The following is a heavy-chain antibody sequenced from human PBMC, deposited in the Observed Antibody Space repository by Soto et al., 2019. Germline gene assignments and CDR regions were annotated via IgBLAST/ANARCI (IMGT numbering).Heavy chain of an antibody. J-gene: IGHJ4*02. CDR2: IYYSGST. V-gene: IGHV4-39*01. Sequence: QLQLQESGPGLVKPSETLSLTCTVSGGSISSSSYYWGWIRQPPGKGLEWIGSIYYSGSTYYNPSLKSRVTISVDTSKNQFSLKLSSVTAADTAVYYCARQLSSYDLNALDYWGQGTLVTVSS. CDR1: GGSISSSSYY. D-gene: IGHD5-12*01. CDR3: ARQLSSYDLNALDY.